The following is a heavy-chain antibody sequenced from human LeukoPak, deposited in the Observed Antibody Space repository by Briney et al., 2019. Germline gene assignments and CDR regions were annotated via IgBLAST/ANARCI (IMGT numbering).Heavy chain of an antibody. J-gene: IGHJ3*02. CDR1: GYTFNNYG. CDR3: ARVYSGSYSNKIDAFDI. Sequence: ASVRVSCKASGYTFNNYGISWVRQAPGQGLEWMGWINPNSGGTNYAQKFQGRVTMTRDTSISTAYMELSRLRSEDTAVYYCARVYSGSYSNKIDAFDIWGQGTMVTVSS. V-gene: IGHV1-2*02. CDR2: INPNSGGT. D-gene: IGHD1-26*01.